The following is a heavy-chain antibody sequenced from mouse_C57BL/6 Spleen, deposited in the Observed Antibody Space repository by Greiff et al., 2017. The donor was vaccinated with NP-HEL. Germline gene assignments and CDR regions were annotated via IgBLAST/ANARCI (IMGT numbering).Heavy chain of an antibody. Sequence: EVQRVESGGGLVQPGGSLKLSCAASGFTFSDYYMYWVRQTPEKRLEWVAYISNGGGSTYYPDTVKGRCTISRDNAKNTLYLQMSRLKSEDTAMYDCAIQGDVYAMDYWGQGTSVTVSS. J-gene: IGHJ4*01. V-gene: IGHV5-12*01. CDR2: ISNGGGST. CDR1: GFTFSDYY. D-gene: IGHD2-13*01. CDR3: AIQGDVYAMDY.